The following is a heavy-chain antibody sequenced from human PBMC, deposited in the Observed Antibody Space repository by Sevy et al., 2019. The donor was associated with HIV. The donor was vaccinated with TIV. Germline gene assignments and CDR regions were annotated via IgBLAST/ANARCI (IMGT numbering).Heavy chain of an antibody. CDR3: AKDTTAAGTVAFDI. V-gene: IGHV3-9*01. CDR2: ISWNSGSI. CDR1: GFTFDDYA. Sequence: GGSLRLSCAASGFTFDDYAMHWVRQAPGKGLEWVSGISWNSGSIGYADSVKGRFTISRDNAKNSLYLQMNSLRAEDTTLYYCAKDTTAAGTVAFDIWGQATMVTVSS. D-gene: IGHD6-13*01. J-gene: IGHJ3*02.